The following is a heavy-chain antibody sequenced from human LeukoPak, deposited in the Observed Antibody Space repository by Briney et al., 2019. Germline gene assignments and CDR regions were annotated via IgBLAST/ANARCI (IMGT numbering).Heavy chain of an antibody. CDR3: ARVEAVAGNDYYYYGMDV. J-gene: IGHJ6*02. D-gene: IGHD6-19*01. V-gene: IGHV1-18*01. Sequence: ASVKVSCKASGYTFTSYGISWVRQAPGQGLEWMGWISAYNGNTNYAQKLQGRVTMTTDTSTSTAYMELRSLRSDDTAVYYCARVEAVAGNDYYYYGMDVWGQGTTVTVSS. CDR1: GYTFTSYG. CDR2: ISAYNGNT.